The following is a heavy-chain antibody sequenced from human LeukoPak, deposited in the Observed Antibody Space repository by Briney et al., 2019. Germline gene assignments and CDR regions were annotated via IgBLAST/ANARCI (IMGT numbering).Heavy chain of an antibody. V-gene: IGHV3-21*06. CDR3: ATETNGRHYDY. Sequence: PGGSLRLXCTTSGLTFSTSGFNWVRQAPGKGLEWVASIGPTGFDIYHADSIKGRFTISRDNANNFLYLQMDSLRAEDTAVYYCATETNGRHYDYWGQGTLLTVSS. D-gene: IGHD1-14*01. CDR2: IGPTGFDI. J-gene: IGHJ4*02. CDR1: GLTFSTSG.